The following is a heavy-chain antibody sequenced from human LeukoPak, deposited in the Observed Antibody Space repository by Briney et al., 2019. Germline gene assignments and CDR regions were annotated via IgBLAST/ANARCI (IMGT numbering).Heavy chain of an antibody. D-gene: IGHD3-10*01. J-gene: IGHJ4*02. V-gene: IGHV3-11*01. Sequence: PAGTLSLSCAAYGFTFSDYYMSWIRQAPGKGLEWVSYISSSGRTMDYADSVQGRFTISRDNAKNSLYLQMNSLRAEDTAVYYCAKDDGNYGSGTYYYFDYWGQGTLVTVSS. CDR2: ISSSGRTM. CDR3: AKDDGNYGSGTYYYFDY. CDR1: GFTFSDYY.